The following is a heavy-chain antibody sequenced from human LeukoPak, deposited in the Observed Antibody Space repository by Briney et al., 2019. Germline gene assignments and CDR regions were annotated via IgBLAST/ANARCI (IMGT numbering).Heavy chain of an antibody. J-gene: IGHJ4*02. D-gene: IGHD3-22*01. CDR3: AKDRPNYYDSSGHYYRRNGDY. CDR2: ITSSGGST. V-gene: IGHV3-23*01. CDR1: GFTFSSYA. Sequence: QTGGSLRLSCAASGFTFSSYAMSWVRQAPGKGLEWVSSITSSGGSTYYAGSVKGQFTIFRDNSKNTVYLQMNSLRAEDTAVYYCAKDRPNYYDSSGHYYRRNGDYWGQGTLVTVSS.